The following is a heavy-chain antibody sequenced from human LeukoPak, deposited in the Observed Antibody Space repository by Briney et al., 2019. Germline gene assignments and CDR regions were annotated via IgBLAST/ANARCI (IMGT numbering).Heavy chain of an antibody. CDR2: IYYSGST. V-gene: IGHV4-59*08. J-gene: IGHJ4*02. Sequence: SETLSLTCTVSGGSISSCYWSWIRQPPGKGLEWIGYIYYSGSTKYSPSLKSRVTISVDTSKNHFSLNLRSVTAADTAVYYCARLSYDTSGYWPDYFDHWGQGTLVTVSS. D-gene: IGHD3-22*01. CDR3: ARLSYDTSGYWPDYFDH. CDR1: GGSISSCY.